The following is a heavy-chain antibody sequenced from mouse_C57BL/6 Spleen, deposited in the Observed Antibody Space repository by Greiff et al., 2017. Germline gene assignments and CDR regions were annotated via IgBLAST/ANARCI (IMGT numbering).Heavy chain of an antibody. D-gene: IGHD1-1*01. J-gene: IGHJ4*01. CDR3: ARKDGSSYRNYAMDY. Sequence: VQVVESGPGLVQPSQSLSITCTVSGFSLTSYGVHWVRQSPGKGLEWLGVIWSGGSTDYNAAFISRLSISKDNSKSQVFFKMNSLQADDTAIYYCARKDGSSYRNYAMDYWGQGTSVTVSS. CDR2: IWSGGST. CDR1: GFSLTSYG. V-gene: IGHV2-2*01.